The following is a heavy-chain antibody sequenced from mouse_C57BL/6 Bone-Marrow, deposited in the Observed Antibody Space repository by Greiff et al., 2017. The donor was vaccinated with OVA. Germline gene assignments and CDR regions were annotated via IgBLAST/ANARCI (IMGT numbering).Heavy chain of an antibody. Sequence: EVKVVESGGGLVKPGGSLKLSCAASGFTFSSYAMSWVRQTPEKRLEWVATISDGGSYTYYPDNVKGRFTFSRDNAKNNLYLQMSHLKSEDTAMYYCARDYYGSSYSTGYFDVWGTGTTVTVSS. V-gene: IGHV5-4*01. CDR3: ARDYYGSSYSTGYFDV. CDR1: GFTFSSYA. D-gene: IGHD1-1*01. J-gene: IGHJ1*03. CDR2: ISDGGSYT.